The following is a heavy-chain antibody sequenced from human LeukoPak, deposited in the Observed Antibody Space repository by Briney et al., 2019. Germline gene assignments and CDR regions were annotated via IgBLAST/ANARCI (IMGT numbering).Heavy chain of an antibody. Sequence: SETLSLTCADYGGSFSGYYWSWIRQPPGKGLEWIGEINHSGSTNYNPSLKSRVTISVDTSKNQFSLKLSSVTAADTAVYYCARGGGIAAAGTEFDPWGQGTLVTVSS. CDR3: ARGGGIAAAGTEFDP. CDR1: GGSFSGYY. CDR2: INHSGST. D-gene: IGHD6-13*01. J-gene: IGHJ5*02. V-gene: IGHV4-34*01.